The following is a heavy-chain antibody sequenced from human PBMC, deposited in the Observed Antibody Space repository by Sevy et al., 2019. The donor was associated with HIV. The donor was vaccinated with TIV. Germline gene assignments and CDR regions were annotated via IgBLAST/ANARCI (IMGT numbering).Heavy chain of an antibody. D-gene: IGHD3-16*01. Sequence: GGSLRLSCAASGFTFGSYGMHWVRQAPGKGLEWVAYISYDRSDKNYADSVKGRFTISRDNSKNTVFLQLNSLRPEDTAVYYCARGGAGYDYVWGAFDIWGQGTMVTVSS. CDR3: ARGGAGYDYVWGAFDI. V-gene: IGHV3-30*06. CDR2: ISYDRSDK. J-gene: IGHJ3*02. CDR1: GFTFGSYG.